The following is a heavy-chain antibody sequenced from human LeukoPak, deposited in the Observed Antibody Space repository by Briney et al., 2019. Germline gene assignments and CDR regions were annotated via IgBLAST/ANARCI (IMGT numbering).Heavy chain of an antibody. CDR3: ARRQFNWGSAFDI. CDR2: ISSSSSYI. CDR1: GFTFSSYS. Sequence: PGGSLRLSCAASGFTFSSYSMNWVRQAPGKGLEWVSSISSSSSYIYYADSVKGRFTISRDNAKNSLSLQMNSLRTEDTAVYYCARRQFNWGSAFDIWGQGTMVTVSS. J-gene: IGHJ3*02. D-gene: IGHD7-27*01. V-gene: IGHV3-21*01.